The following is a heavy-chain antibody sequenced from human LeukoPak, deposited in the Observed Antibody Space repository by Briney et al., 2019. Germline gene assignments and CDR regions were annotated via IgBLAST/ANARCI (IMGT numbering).Heavy chain of an antibody. CDR2: LSGSGGTT. Sequence: GGSLRLSCAASGFTFSSDAMSWVPQAPRKGLGWVSGLSGSGGTTYYADSVKGRFTISRDNSKSTLYLQMSSLRAEDTAVYYCAKDRSSSWYIDWFDPWGQGTLVTVSS. J-gene: IGHJ5*02. CDR1: GFTFSSDA. D-gene: IGHD6-13*01. V-gene: IGHV3-23*01. CDR3: AKDRSSSWYIDWFDP.